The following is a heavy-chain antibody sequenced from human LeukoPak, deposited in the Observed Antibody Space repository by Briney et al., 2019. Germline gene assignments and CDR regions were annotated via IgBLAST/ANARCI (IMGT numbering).Heavy chain of an antibody. V-gene: IGHV1-2*02. J-gene: IGHJ4*02. CDR3: ARGRGDTMVRGVIVFFGGYDY. CDR2: INPNSGAT. D-gene: IGHD3-10*01. Sequence: ASVKVSCKASGYTFTGYYMHWVRQAPGQGLEWMGWINPNSGATNYAQKFQGRVTMTRDTSSSTAYMELSRLRSDDTAVYYCARGRGDTMVRGVIVFFGGYDYWGQGTLVTVSS. CDR1: GYTFTGYY.